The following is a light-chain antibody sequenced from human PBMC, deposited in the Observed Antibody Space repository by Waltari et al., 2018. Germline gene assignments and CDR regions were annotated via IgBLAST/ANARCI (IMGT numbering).Light chain of an antibody. CDR1: SSDIGGYDY. Sequence: QSALTQPPSASGSPGQSVTISCTGTSSDIGGYDYVSWYQQHPGNAPKLIIYDVTKRPSGGPRRFSASKSGNTASLTVSGLQADDEADYYCSSYSGSNSLLFGGGTKLTV. CDR2: DVT. J-gene: IGLJ2*01. CDR3: SSYSGSNSLL. V-gene: IGLV2-8*01.